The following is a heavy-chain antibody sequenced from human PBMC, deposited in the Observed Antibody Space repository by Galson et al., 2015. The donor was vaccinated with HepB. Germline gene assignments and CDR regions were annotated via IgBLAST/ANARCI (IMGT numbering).Heavy chain of an antibody. CDR2: ISWNSGSI. V-gene: IGHV3-9*01. J-gene: IGHJ4*02. CDR3: AKGAYGEWGVEDYFDY. Sequence: SLRLSCAASGFTFSRYAMHWVRQAPGKGLEWVSGISWNSGSIGYADSVKGRFTISRDNAKDSLYLQMNRLRDEDTALYYCAKGAYGEWGVEDYFDYWGQGTLVTVSS. D-gene: IGHD2-21*01. CDR1: GFTFSRYA.